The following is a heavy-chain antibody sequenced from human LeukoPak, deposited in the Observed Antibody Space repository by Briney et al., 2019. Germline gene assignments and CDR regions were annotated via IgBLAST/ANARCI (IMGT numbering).Heavy chain of an antibody. D-gene: IGHD1-7*01. V-gene: IGHV3-15*04. Sequence: GGSLRLSCAASGFSFNYAWMSWVRQVPGKGLEWVGQTVSEIDGGTTDYATPVKGRFTISRDDSKSTLYLQMNSLKIEDTAVYYCTTDEDWNYARKDVWGQGATVIVSS. CDR2: TVSEIDGGTT. CDR3: TTDEDWNYARKDV. J-gene: IGHJ6*02. CDR1: GFSFNYAW.